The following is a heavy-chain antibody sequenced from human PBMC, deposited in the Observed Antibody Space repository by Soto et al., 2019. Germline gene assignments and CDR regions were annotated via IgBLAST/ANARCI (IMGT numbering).Heavy chain of an antibody. Sequence: QVQLVQSGAEVKKPGYSVKVSCKASGCTFSTYGINWVRQAPGQGLEWMGGIIPIFNTTNYAQKFQGKFTITADESTSPVYMELSSLRDETTALYYWARYEAGAAKRGMDVWGQGTMVTVSS. CDR1: GCTFSTYG. V-gene: IGHV1-69*01. CDR2: IIPIFNTT. D-gene: IGHD6-13*01. J-gene: IGHJ6*02. CDR3: ARYEAGAAKRGMDV.